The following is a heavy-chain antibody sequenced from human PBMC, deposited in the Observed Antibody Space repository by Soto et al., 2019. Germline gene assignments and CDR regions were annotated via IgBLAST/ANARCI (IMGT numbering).Heavy chain of an antibody. D-gene: IGHD3-16*01. J-gene: IGHJ6*02. CDR3: EGGDYYGMDV. CDR1: GFTFSSYW. CDR2: IKQDGSEK. V-gene: IGHV3-7*03. Sequence: GGSLRLSCAASGFTFSSYWMSWVRQAPGKGLEWVANIKQDGSEKYYVDSVKGRFTISRDHAKNSLYLQMNSLRAEDTAVYYCEGGDYYGMDVWGQGTTVTVSS.